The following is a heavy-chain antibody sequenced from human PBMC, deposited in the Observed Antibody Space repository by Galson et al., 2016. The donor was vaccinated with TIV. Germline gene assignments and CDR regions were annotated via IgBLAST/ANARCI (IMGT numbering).Heavy chain of an antibody. Sequence: SLRLSCAASGFTFSSFAMGWVRQAPGKALEWVSGISGSGGTTFYADSVKGRFSISRDNSKNTVYLQMNSLRAEDTAVYYCAKDTGSLPRNWFDPWGQGTLVTVSS. CDR3: AKDTGSLPRNWFDP. D-gene: IGHD3-9*01. CDR2: ISGSGGTT. J-gene: IGHJ5*02. CDR1: GFTFSSFA. V-gene: IGHV3-23*01.